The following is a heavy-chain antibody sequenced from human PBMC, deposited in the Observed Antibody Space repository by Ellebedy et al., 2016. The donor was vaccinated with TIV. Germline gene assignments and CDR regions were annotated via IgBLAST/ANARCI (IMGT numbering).Heavy chain of an antibody. CDR1: GFTLSNYW. D-gene: IGHD4-17*01. CDR3: ARKVPAPTTVPPNWYFDL. Sequence: PGGSLRLSCAASGFTLSNYWMTWVRQAPGKGLEWVANIKQDGSEIYYVDSVKGRFAISRDNTKNSLYLQMNSLRAEDTAVYYCARKVPAPTTVPPNWYFDLWGRGTLVTVSS. J-gene: IGHJ2*01. CDR2: IKQDGSEI. V-gene: IGHV3-7*01.